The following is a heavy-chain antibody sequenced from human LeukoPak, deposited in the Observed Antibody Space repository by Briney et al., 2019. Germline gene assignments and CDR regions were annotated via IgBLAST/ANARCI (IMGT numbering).Heavy chain of an antibody. CDR3: ARSHPPRYSSSNLLYYYYYYMDV. D-gene: IGHD6-13*01. V-gene: IGHV1-18*01. Sequence: ASVKVSCKASGYTFTSYGISWVRQAPGQGPEWMGWISAYNGSTNYAQKLQGRVTMTTDTSTSTAYMELRSLRSDDTAVYYCARSHPPRYSSSNLLYYYYYYMDVWGKGTTVTVSS. J-gene: IGHJ6*03. CDR2: ISAYNGST. CDR1: GYTFTSYG.